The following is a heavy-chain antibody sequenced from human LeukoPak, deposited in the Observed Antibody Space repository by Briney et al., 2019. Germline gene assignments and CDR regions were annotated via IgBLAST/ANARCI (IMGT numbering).Heavy chain of an antibody. Sequence: SETLSLTCTVSGGSISSSSYYWGWIRQPPGKGLEWIGSIYYSGSTYYNPSLKSRVTISVDTSKNQFSLKLSSVTAADTAVYYCARDLATIFGVVIPGQFDYWGQGTLVTVSS. CDR3: ARDLATIFGVVIPGQFDY. CDR2: IYYSGST. J-gene: IGHJ4*02. D-gene: IGHD3-3*01. V-gene: IGHV4-39*07. CDR1: GGSISSSSYY.